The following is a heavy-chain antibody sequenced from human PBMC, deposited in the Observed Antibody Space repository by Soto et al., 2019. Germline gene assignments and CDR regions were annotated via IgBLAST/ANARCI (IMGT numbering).Heavy chain of an antibody. Sequence: PSETLSLTCTVSGGSISSYYWSWIRQPPGKGLEWIGYIYYSGSTNYNPSLKSRVTISVDTSKNQFSLKLSSETAADTAVYYCARDPAGGSFDYWGQGTLVTVSS. CDR2: IYYSGST. CDR1: GGSISSYY. J-gene: IGHJ4*02. D-gene: IGHD3-16*01. CDR3: ARDPAGGSFDY. V-gene: IGHV4-59*01.